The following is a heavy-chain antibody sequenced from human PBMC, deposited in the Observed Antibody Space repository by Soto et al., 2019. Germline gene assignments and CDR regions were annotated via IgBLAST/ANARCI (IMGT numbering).Heavy chain of an antibody. V-gene: IGHV3-23*01. CDR2: ISGSGGST. CDR1: GYSFTSYW. Sequence: PGESLKISCKGSGYSFTSYWIGWVRQAPGKGLEWVSAISGSGGSTYYADSVKGRFTISRDNSKNTLYLQMNSLRAEDTAVYYCAEDQEMATAYYFDYWGQGTLVTVSS. CDR3: AEDQEMATAYYFDY. D-gene: IGHD5-18*01. J-gene: IGHJ4*02.